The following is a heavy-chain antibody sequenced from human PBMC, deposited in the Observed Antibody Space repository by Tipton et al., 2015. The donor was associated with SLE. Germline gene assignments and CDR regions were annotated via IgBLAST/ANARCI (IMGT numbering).Heavy chain of an antibody. CDR3: AKKKSGRTMIVGNNSFDY. J-gene: IGHJ4*02. Sequence: SLRLSCVASGFSFRSYGMNWVRQAPGKGLEWVAVISYDGSNKYNADSVKGRFSISRDISKATIYLQMNSLTAEDTAVYYCAKKKSGRTMIVGNNSFDYWGQGTLVTVSS. D-gene: IGHD3-22*01. V-gene: IGHV3-30*18. CDR2: ISYDGSNK. CDR1: GFSFRSYG.